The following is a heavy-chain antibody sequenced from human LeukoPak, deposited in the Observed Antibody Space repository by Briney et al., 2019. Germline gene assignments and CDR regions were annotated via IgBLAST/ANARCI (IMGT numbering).Heavy chain of an antibody. CDR1: GGSISSGGYY. D-gene: IGHD2-21*02. CDR3: ARTYMTSARFDP. J-gene: IGHJ5*02. CDR2: IYYSGST. V-gene: IGHV4-31*03. Sequence: SQTLSLTCTVSGGSISSGGYYWSWIRQHPGKGLEWIGYIYYSGSTYYNPSLKSRVTISVDTSKNQFSLKLSSVTAADTAVYYCARTYMTSARFDPWGQGTLDTVSS.